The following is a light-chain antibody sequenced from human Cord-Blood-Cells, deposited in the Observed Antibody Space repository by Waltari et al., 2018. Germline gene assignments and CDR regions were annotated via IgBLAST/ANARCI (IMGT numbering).Light chain of an antibody. Sequence: EIVLTQSPGTLSWSPGERATLSCRASQSVSSSYLAWYQQKPGQARRLLIYGASSRATGIPDRFSGSGSGPDFTLTISRLAPEDCAVYYCQQYGSSPIPFGQGTRLEIK. CDR1: QSVSSSY. CDR2: GAS. J-gene: IGKJ5*01. CDR3: QQYGSSPIP. V-gene: IGKV3-20*01.